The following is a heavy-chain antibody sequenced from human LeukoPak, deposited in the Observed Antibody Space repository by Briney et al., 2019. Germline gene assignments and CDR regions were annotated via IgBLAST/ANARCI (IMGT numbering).Heavy chain of an antibody. Sequence: NPSETLSLTCAVYGGSFSGYYWSWIRQHPGKGLEWIGYIYYSGSTYYNPSLKSRVTISVDTSKNQFSLKLSSVTAADTAVYYCARDREAAAGTGFDYWGQGTLVTVSS. J-gene: IGHJ4*02. V-gene: IGHV4-31*11. CDR1: GGSFSGYY. D-gene: IGHD6-13*01. CDR2: IYYSGST. CDR3: ARDREAAAGTGFDY.